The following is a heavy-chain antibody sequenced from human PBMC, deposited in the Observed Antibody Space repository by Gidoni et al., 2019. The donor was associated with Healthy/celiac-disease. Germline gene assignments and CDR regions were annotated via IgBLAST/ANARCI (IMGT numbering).Heavy chain of an antibody. D-gene: IGHD3-10*01. J-gene: IGHJ4*02. CDR3: ARGVWFGESTHFDY. CDR1: GYTFTGYY. Sequence: QVQLVQSGAEVKKPGASVKVSCKASGYTFTGYYMHWVRQAPGQGLEWMGWINPNSGGTNYAQKLQGWVTMTRDPSISTAYMELSRLRSDDTAVYYCARGVWFGESTHFDYWGQGTLVTVSS. CDR2: INPNSGGT. V-gene: IGHV1-2*04.